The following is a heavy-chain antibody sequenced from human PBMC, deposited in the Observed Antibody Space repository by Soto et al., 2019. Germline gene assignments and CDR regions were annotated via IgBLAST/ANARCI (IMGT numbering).Heavy chain of an antibody. Sequence: QVQLVQSGAEVKKPGASVKVSCKASGYTFTSYDINWVRQATGQGLEWMGWMNPNSGNTGYAQKFQGRVTMTRNTSISTAYMELSSLRSEDTAVFYCARAPTGGGNLKVFRVYYFDYWGQGTLVTVSS. D-gene: IGHD2-21*02. CDR2: MNPNSGNT. CDR3: ARAPTGGGNLKVFRVYYFDY. CDR1: GYTFTSYD. V-gene: IGHV1-8*01. J-gene: IGHJ4*02.